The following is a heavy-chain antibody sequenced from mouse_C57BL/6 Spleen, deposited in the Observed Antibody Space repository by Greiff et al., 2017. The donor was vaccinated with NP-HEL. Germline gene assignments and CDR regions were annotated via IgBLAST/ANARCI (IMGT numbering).Heavy chain of an antibody. CDR1: GYAFSSSW. D-gene: IGHD2-1*01. Sequence: QVQLQQSGPELVKPGASVKISCKASGYAFSSSWMNWVKQRPGKGLEWIGRIYPGDGDTNYNGKFKGKATLTADKSSSTAYMQLSSLTSEDSAVYFCASLLRGYGNYVDYWGQGTTLTVSS. CDR3: ASLLRGYGNYVDY. CDR2: IYPGDGDT. J-gene: IGHJ2*01. V-gene: IGHV1-82*01.